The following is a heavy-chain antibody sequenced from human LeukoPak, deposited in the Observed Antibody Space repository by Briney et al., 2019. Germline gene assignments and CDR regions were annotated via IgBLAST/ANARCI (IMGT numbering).Heavy chain of an antibody. D-gene: IGHD3-10*01. V-gene: IGHV3-48*02. CDR3: GRRDYGSGSFFGIDY. Sequence: GGSLRLSCAASGFTFSSYTMHWVRQAPGKGLEWISSISGGSSTIYYADSVKGRFTISRDNARNSLYLQMNSLRDEDTAVYYCGRRDYGSGSFFGIDYWGQGTLVTVSS. CDR2: ISGGSSTI. CDR1: GFTFSSYT. J-gene: IGHJ4*02.